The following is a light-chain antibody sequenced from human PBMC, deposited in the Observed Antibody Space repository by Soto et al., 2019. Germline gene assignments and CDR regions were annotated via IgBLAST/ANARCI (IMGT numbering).Light chain of an antibody. Sequence: QSVLTQPPSASGTPGQRVTISCSGGSSNIGTNPVAWYQQLPGMAPKLLIYDNKKRPSGVPDRFSGSRSGTSASLAISGLQSEDEADYYCQSYESSPSGYVFGTGTKVTVL. CDR3: QSYESSPSGYV. CDR1: SSNIGTNP. J-gene: IGLJ1*01. CDR2: DNK. V-gene: IGLV1-44*01.